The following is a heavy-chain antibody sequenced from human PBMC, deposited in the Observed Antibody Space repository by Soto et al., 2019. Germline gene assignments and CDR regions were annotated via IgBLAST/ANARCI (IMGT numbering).Heavy chain of an antibody. Sequence: ASVKVSCNASGYTFTSYAMHWVRQAPGQRLEWMGRINAGNGNTKYSQKFQGRVTITRDTSASTAYMELSSLRSEDTAVYYCARVSRYYSGYEAFDYWGQGTLVTVSS. CDR3: ARVSRYYSGYEAFDY. V-gene: IGHV1-3*01. CDR2: INAGNGNT. D-gene: IGHD5-12*01. CDR1: GYTFTSYA. J-gene: IGHJ4*02.